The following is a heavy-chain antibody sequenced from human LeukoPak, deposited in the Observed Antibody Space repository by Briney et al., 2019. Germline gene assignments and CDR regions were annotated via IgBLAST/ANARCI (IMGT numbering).Heavy chain of an antibody. CDR3: ARAPYYYDSSGYLPFDY. J-gene: IGHJ4*02. CDR2: IYYSGST. V-gene: IGHV4-30-4*01. CDR1: GGSISSGDYY. D-gene: IGHD3-22*01. Sequence: SETLSLTCTVSGGSISSGDYYWSWIRQPPGKGLEWIGYIYYSGSTYYNPSLKSRVIISVDTSKNQFSLKLSSVTAADTAVYYCARAPYYYDSSGYLPFDYWGQGTLVTVSS.